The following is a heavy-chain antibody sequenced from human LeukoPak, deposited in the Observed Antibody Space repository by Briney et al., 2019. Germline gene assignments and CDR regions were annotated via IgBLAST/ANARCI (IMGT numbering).Heavy chain of an antibody. J-gene: IGHJ6*02. CDR2: INPSGGST. CDR1: GYTFTSYY. CDR3: ARGAYCGGDCYSVRGYYYYGIDV. Sequence: ASVTVSCKASGYTFTSYYMHWVRQAPGQGLEWMGIINPSGGSTSYAQKFQGRVTMTRDTSTSTVYMELSSLRSEDTAVYYCARGAYCGGDCYSVRGYYYYGIDVWGQGTTVTVSS. V-gene: IGHV1-46*01. D-gene: IGHD2-21*02.